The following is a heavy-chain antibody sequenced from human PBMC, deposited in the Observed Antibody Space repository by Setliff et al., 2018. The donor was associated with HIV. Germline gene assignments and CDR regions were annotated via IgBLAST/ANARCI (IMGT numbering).Heavy chain of an antibody. CDR3: ARGDYGSGSYYPYYFYYGMDV. CDR2: IIPIYGTR. Sequence: ASVKVSCKASGGTFSSYSINWVRQAPGQGLEWMGGIIPIYGTRIYAQKFQGRVTITADESTSTAYMELSSLRSEDTAVYYCARGDYGSGSYYPYYFYYGMDVWGQGTTVTVSS. V-gene: IGHV1-69*13. D-gene: IGHD3-10*01. CDR1: GGTFSSYS. J-gene: IGHJ6*02.